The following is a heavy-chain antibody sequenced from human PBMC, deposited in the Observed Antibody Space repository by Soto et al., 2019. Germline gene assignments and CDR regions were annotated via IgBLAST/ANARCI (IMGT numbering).Heavy chain of an antibody. CDR1: GGTFSSYT. J-gene: IGHJ5*02. V-gene: IGHV1-69*02. CDR3: ARAIPPDYGSGSYSKPNWFDP. Sequence: ASVKVSCKASGGTFSSYTISWVRQAPGQGLEWMGRIIPILGIANYAQKFQGRVTITADKSTSTAYMELSSLRSEDTAVYYCARAIPPDYGSGSYSKPNWFDPWGQGTLVTVSS. D-gene: IGHD3-10*01. CDR2: IIPILGIA.